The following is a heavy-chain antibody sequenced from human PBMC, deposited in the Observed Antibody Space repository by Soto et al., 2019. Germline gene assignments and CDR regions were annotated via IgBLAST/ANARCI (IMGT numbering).Heavy chain of an antibody. CDR2: IDPSDSYT. CDR1: GYSFTSYW. Sequence: VESLKISCKGSGYSFTSYWISWVRQMPGKGLEWMGRIDPSDSYTNYSPSFQGHVTISADKSISTAYLQWSSLKASDTAMYYCARHLGAAAGTDYWGQGTLVTVSS. V-gene: IGHV5-10-1*01. J-gene: IGHJ4*02. CDR3: ARHLGAAAGTDY. D-gene: IGHD6-13*01.